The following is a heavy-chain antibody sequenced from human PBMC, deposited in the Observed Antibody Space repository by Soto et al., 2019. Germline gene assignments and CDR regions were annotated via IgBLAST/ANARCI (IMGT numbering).Heavy chain of an antibody. CDR2: INHSGSA. D-gene: IGHD3-10*01. V-gene: IGHV4-34*01. Sequence: SETLSLTCDVYGGSFSDYIWTWIRQTPGKGLQWIGQINHSGSANYNPSLKSRVTISVDTSKNQFSLKLSSVTAADTAVYYCARSVTPWGQGTLVTVSS. J-gene: IGHJ5*02. CDR3: ARSVTP. CDR1: GGSFSDYI.